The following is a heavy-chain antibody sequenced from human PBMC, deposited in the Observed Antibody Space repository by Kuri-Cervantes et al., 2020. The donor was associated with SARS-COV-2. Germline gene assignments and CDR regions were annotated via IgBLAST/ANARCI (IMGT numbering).Heavy chain of an antibody. CDR3: ARSWGRSSSWYDAFDI. Sequence: SVKVSCKASGGTFSSYAISWVRQAPGQGLEWMGGIIPTFGTANYAQKFQGRVTITTDESTSTAYMELSSLRSEDTAVYYCARSWGRSSSWYDAFDIWGQGTMVTVSS. CDR2: IIPTFGTA. CDR1: GGTFSSYA. J-gene: IGHJ3*02. V-gene: IGHV1-69*05. D-gene: IGHD6-13*01.